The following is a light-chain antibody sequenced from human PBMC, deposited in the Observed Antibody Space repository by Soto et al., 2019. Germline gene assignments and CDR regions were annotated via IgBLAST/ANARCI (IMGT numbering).Light chain of an antibody. V-gene: IGKV3D-15*01. CDR2: GAS. Sequence: EIVMTQSPATLYVSLGERVTLSCRASQKISSNLAWYQQKPGQAPRLLIFGASDRATGTPDRFSGSGSGTDFTLTISRLEPEDSAVYYCQQFDDSVTFGQGTRLEIK. CDR1: QKISSN. CDR3: QQFDDSVT. J-gene: IGKJ5*01.